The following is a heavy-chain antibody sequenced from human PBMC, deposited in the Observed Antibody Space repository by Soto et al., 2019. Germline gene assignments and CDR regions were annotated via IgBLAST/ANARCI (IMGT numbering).Heavy chain of an antibody. V-gene: IGHV1-69*08. J-gene: IGHJ5*02. CDR3: ATEKYGAGRVGVDT. CDR2: IVPTLRLT. CDR1: GGTSTIYT. D-gene: IGHD1-26*01. Sequence: QGQLVQSGAEVKKPGSSLKAACETSGGTSTIYTITWVRHAPGQGLQWMGRIVPTLRLTNYAQDFQGRLTLTADTSTSTAHMELISLTSEDTAVYYCATEKYGAGRVGVDTWGQGTLVTVSS.